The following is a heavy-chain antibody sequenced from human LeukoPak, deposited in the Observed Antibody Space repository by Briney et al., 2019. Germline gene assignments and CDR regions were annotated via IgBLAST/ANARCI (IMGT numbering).Heavy chain of an antibody. CDR3: AKDFPHYYESSHGMDA. CDR1: GFSFSSYE. Sequence: QTGGSLRLSCAASGFSFSSYEMTWVRQAPGKGLEWVSYISTSGSTIYYADSVKGRFTISRDNAKNLLYLQMNSLRAEDAAVYYCAKDFPHYYESSHGMDAWGQGTTVTVSS. CDR2: ISTSGSTI. J-gene: IGHJ6*02. V-gene: IGHV3-48*03. D-gene: IGHD3-22*01.